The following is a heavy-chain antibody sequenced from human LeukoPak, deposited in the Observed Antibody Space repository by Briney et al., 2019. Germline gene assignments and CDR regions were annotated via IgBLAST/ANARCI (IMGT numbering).Heavy chain of an antibody. CDR3: ARDGTSIVGSLDY. Sequence: GGSLRLSCAASGFTFRDYWMNWVRQAPGRGLEWVASIKQDGSEKYYVDSVKGRFTISRDNAKNSLYLQMNSLRAEDTAVYYCARDGTSIVGSLDYWGQGTLVTVSS. V-gene: IGHV3-7*05. D-gene: IGHD1-26*01. J-gene: IGHJ4*02. CDR1: GFTFRDYW. CDR2: IKQDGSEK.